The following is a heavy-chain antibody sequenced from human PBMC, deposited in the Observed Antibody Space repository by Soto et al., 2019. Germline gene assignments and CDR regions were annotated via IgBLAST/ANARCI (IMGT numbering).Heavy chain of an antibody. Sequence: EVQLLDSGGGLVQPGGSLRLSCAASGFTFSTYAMSWVRQAPGKGLEWVSSISGSGGNTYYADSVKGRFTISRDNSKTTLYLQMNSLRADDTAVYYCAKDQEVVAAVSHFDYWGQGTLVTVSS. V-gene: IGHV3-23*01. J-gene: IGHJ4*02. CDR3: AKDQEVVAAVSHFDY. CDR2: ISGSGGNT. D-gene: IGHD2-15*01. CDR1: GFTFSTYA.